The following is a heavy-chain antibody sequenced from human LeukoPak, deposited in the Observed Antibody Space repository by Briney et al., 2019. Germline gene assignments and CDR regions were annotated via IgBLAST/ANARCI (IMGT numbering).Heavy chain of an antibody. CDR3: ARGEYCSSTSCRKGGWFDP. CDR2: INHSGST. J-gene: IGHJ5*02. D-gene: IGHD2-2*01. V-gene: IGHV4-34*01. CDR1: GGSISSYY. Sequence: SETLSLTCTVSGGSISSYYWSWIRQPPGKGLEWIGEINHSGSTNYNPSLKSRVTISVDTSKSQFSLKLSSVTAADTAVYYCARGEYCSSTSCRKGGWFDPWGQGTLVTVSS.